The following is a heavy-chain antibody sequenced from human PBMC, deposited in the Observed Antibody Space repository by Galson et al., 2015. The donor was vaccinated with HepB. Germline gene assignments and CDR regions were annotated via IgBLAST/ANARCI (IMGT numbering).Heavy chain of an antibody. J-gene: IGHJ4*02. D-gene: IGHD6-19*01. Sequence: TLSLTCTVSGGSTRSNSHYWGWIRQPPGTGLEWIGSIYYSGSTYYNPSLKSRVTISVDTSKDQFSLNLSSVTAADTTVYYCVRHGRAVAGAFDSWVQGILFTVSS. CDR2: IYYSGST. CDR3: VRHGRAVAGAFDS. V-gene: IGHV4-39*01. CDR1: GGSTRSNSHY.